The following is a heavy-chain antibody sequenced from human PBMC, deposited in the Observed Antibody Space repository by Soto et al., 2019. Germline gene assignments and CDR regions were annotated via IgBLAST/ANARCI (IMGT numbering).Heavy chain of an antibody. CDR3: AKDWPGTSSVTSDY. J-gene: IGHJ4*02. CDR1: GFDFSTYA. V-gene: IGHV3-23*01. D-gene: IGHD4-17*01. CDR2: ITYSGDTT. Sequence: EVHLLESGGTLIQPGGSLRLSCAASGFDFSTYAMTWVRQAPGKGLEWVSGITYSGDTTYYADSVKGQFTISRDNFKNTVYLQLNSLRPDDTAMYYCAKDWPGTSSVTSDYWGQGTLVTVSS.